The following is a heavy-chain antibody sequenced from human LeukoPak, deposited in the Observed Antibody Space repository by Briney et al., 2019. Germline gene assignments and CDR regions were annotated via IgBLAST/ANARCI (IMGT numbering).Heavy chain of an antibody. Sequence: GGALRLSCAASGFTFSSYTMNWVRPAPGKGRWWVSSISSSSSYIYYADSVKGRFTISRDNAKNSLYLQMNSLRAEDTAVYYCARDTYDILTGYYKWAFDIWGQGAMVTVSS. CDR1: GFTFSSYT. CDR2: ISSSSSYI. V-gene: IGHV3-21*06. CDR3: ARDTYDILTGYYKWAFDI. J-gene: IGHJ3*02. D-gene: IGHD3-9*01.